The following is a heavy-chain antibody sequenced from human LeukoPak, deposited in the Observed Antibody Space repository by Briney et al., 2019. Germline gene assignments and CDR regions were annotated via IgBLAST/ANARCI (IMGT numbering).Heavy chain of an antibody. Sequence: SVKVSCTASGGTFNSYAISGVRQAPGQGLEWMGGIIPIFGTANYAQKFQGRVTITADESTSTAHMELSSLRSEDTAVYYCARDYTTYYYDSSGETEYYFDYWGQGTLVTVSS. J-gene: IGHJ4*02. D-gene: IGHD3-22*01. V-gene: IGHV1-69*13. CDR2: IIPIFGTA. CDR3: ARDYTTYYYDSSGETEYYFDY. CDR1: GGTFNSYA.